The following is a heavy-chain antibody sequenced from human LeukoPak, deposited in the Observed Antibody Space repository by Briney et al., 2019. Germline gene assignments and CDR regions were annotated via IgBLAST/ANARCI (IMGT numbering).Heavy chain of an antibody. D-gene: IGHD3-22*01. CDR2: INPNSGGT. CDR1: GYTFTGYY. J-gene: IGHJ4*02. CDR3: ARGSTLSNYYDSSGYEGFDY. Sequence: ASVKVSCKASGYTFTGYYMHWVRQAPGQGLEWMGWINPNSGGTNYAQKFQGRVTMTKDTSISTAYMELSRLRSDDTAVYYCARGSTLSNYYDSSGYEGFDYWGQGTLVTVSS. V-gene: IGHV1-2*02.